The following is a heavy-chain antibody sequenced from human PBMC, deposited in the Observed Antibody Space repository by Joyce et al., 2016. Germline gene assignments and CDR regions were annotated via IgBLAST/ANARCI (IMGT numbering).Heavy chain of an antibody. Sequence: EVQLVESGGGLVQPGGSLRLSCAASGFTFSSYWMYWVRKAPGKGVVWVSSINRDGKSTTYADSVKGRFTISRDNAKNTLYLQMNSLRAEDTAVYYCARLRRWSGPSDCWGQGTLVTVSS. J-gene: IGHJ4*02. V-gene: IGHV3-74*03. CDR3: ARLRRWSGPSDC. CDR1: GFTFSSYW. D-gene: IGHD4-23*01. CDR2: INRDGKST.